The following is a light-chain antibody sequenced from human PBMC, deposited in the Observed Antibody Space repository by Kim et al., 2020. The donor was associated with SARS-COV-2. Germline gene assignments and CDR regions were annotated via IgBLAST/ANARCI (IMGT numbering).Light chain of an antibody. CDR1: SLRSYY. CDR2: GKN. Sequence: ALGQTVWVTCQGYSLRSYYASWYQQKPGQAPVLVIYGKNKRPSGIPDRFSGSSSGNTASLTITGAQAEDEADYYCNSRDTSGNIWVFGGGTQLTVL. V-gene: IGLV3-19*01. J-gene: IGLJ3*02. CDR3: NSRDTSGNIWV.